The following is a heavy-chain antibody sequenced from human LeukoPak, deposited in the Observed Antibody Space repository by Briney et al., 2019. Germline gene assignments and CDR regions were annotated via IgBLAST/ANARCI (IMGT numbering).Heavy chain of an antibody. CDR3: TREEEASVGFDY. D-gene: IGHD2-15*01. CDR1: GFTFSDYY. Sequence: PGGSLRLSCAASGFTFSDYYMSWIRQAPGKGLEWVSAISGSGRNTHYADSVKGRFTISRDNSKDTLYLQMSSLRAEDTAAYYCTREEEASVGFDYWGQGTLVTVSS. CDR2: ISGSGRNT. V-gene: IGHV3-11*06. J-gene: IGHJ4*02.